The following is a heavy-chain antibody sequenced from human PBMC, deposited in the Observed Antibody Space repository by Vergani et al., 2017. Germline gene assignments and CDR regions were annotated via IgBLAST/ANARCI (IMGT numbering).Heavy chain of an antibody. J-gene: IGHJ2*01. CDR1: GFTFDDYA. Sequence: VQLVESGGGVVQPGGSLRLSCAASGFTFDDYAMHWVRQAPGTGLEWVSGINWNSDSIAYADSVKGRFTISRDNAKNSLYLQMNSLRAEDTALYYCVKDIAASGNYWYFDLWGRGTLVTVSS. D-gene: IGHD6-13*01. V-gene: IGHV3-9*01. CDR2: INWNSDSI. CDR3: VKDIAASGNYWYFDL.